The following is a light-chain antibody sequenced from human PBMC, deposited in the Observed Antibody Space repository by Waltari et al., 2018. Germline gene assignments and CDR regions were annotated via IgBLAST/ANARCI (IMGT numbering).Light chain of an antibody. CDR3: AAWDDSLNGQV. V-gene: IGLV1-44*01. J-gene: IGLJ1*01. Sequence: QSVLTQPPSASGTSGQRVTISCSGSSSNIGSNTVNWYQQLPGTAPKLLIYSNNQRPSGVPGRFSGSKSGTSASLAISGLQSEDEADYYCAAWDDSLNGQVFGTGTKVTVL. CDR2: SNN. CDR1: SSNIGSNT.